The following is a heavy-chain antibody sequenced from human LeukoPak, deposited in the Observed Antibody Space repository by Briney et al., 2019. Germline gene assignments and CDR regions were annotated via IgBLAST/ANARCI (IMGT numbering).Heavy chain of an antibody. V-gene: IGHV4-34*01. D-gene: IGHD3-10*01. CDR3: ARSGFGELSPPGYCYYYMDV. CDR2: INHSGST. Sequence: SSETLSLTCAVYGGALSGYDWSWIRQPPGKGLEWIGEINHSGSTNYNPSLKSRVTISVDTSKNQFSLKLSSVTAADTAVYYCARSGFGELSPPGYCYYYMDVWGKGTTVTISS. J-gene: IGHJ6*03. CDR1: GGALSGYD.